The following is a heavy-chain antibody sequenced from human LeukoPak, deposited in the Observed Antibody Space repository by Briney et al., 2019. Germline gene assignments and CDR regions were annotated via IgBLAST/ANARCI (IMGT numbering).Heavy chain of an antibody. CDR1: GFTFSSYW. D-gene: IGHD2-15*01. V-gene: IGHV3-7*01. CDR3: ARDLMEIYCSGGSCLSWFDP. J-gene: IGHJ5*02. CDR2: IKQDGSEK. Sequence: PGGSLRLSCAASGFTFSSYWMSWVRQAPGKGLEWVANIKQDGSEKYYVDSVKGRFTISRDNAKNSLYLQMNSLRAEDTAVYYCARDLMEIYCSGGSCLSWFDPWGQGTLVTVSS.